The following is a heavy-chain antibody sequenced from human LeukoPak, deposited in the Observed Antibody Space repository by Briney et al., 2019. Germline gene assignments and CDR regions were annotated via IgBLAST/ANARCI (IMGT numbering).Heavy chain of an antibody. CDR2: VIPIFGTA. CDR1: GGTFSSYA. Sequence: SVKVSCKASGGTFSSYAISWVRQAPGQRLEWMGGVIPIFGTANSAQKFQGRVTITTDESTSTAYMELSSLRSEDTAVYYCARTYCTNGVCYYSSGWSFDYWGQGTLVTVSS. D-gene: IGHD2-8*01. CDR3: ARTYCTNGVCYYSSGWSFDY. V-gene: IGHV1-69*05. J-gene: IGHJ4*02.